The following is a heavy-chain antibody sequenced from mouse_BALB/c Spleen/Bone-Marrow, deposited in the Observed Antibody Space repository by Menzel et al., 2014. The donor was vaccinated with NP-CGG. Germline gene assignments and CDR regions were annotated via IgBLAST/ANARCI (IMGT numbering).Heavy chain of an antibody. CDR3: AKNDDDAMDY. CDR1: GFSLTSYG. CDR2: IWRRGST. V-gene: IGHV2-5-1*01. Sequence: VQLQESGPSLVQPSQSLSITCTVSGFSLTSYGVHWVRQSPGKGLEWLGVIWRRGSTDYNAAFMSRLSITKDNSKSQVFFKMNSLQADDTAIYYCAKNDDDAMDYWGQGTSVTVSS. D-gene: IGHD2-12*01. J-gene: IGHJ4*01.